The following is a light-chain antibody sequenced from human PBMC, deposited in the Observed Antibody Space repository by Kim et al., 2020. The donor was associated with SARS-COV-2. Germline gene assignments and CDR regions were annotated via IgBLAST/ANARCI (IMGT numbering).Light chain of an antibody. Sequence: QPVLTQSSSASASLGPSVKLTCTLSSGHSSNIIAWHQQQPGKAPRYLMKLEGSGSYNKGSGVPDRFSGSSSGADRYLTISNLQSENEADYYCEAWDINSWVFGGGTQLTVL. V-gene: IGLV4-60*03. CDR1: SGHSSNI. CDR3: EAWDINSWV. J-gene: IGLJ2*01. CDR2: LEGSGSY.